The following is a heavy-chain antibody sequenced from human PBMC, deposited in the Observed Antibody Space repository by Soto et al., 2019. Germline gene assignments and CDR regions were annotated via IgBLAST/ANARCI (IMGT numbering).Heavy chain of an antibody. CDR1: GGSISSYY. J-gene: IGHJ4*02. CDR3: ARAPDCSGGSCFEYYFDY. CDR2: IYYSGST. D-gene: IGHD2-15*01. V-gene: IGHV4-59*01. Sequence: TLSLTCTVSGGSISSYYWSWIRQPPGKGLEWIGYIYYSGSTNYNPSLKSRVTISVDTSKNQFSLKLSSVTAADTAVYYCARAPDCSGGSCFEYYFDYWGQGTLVTVSS.